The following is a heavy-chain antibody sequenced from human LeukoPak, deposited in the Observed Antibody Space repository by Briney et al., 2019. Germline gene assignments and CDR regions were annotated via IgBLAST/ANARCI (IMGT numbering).Heavy chain of an antibody. CDR2: ISYDGSNK. Sequence: TGGSLRLSCAASGFTFSSYVMHWVRQAPGKGLEWVAVISYDGSNKYYADSVKGRFTISRDNSKNTLYLQMNSLRAEDTAVYYCAKELWRGIKIGYWGQGTLVTVSS. CDR3: AKELWRGIKIGY. J-gene: IGHJ4*02. V-gene: IGHV3-30*18. CDR1: GFTFSSYV. D-gene: IGHD2-21*01.